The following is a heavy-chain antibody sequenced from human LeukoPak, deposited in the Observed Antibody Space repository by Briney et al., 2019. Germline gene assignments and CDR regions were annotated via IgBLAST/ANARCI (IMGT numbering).Heavy chain of an antibody. CDR3: AAVPVRGVIQIDY. D-gene: IGHD3-10*01. V-gene: IGHV4-59*01. CDR2: IYYSGST. CDR1: GGSISSYY. Sequence: SETLSLTCTVSGGSISSYYWSWIRQPPGKGLEWIGYIYYSGSTNYNPSLKSRVTISVDTSKNQFSLKLSFVTAADTAVYYCAAVPVRGVIQIDYWGQGTLVTVSS. J-gene: IGHJ4*02.